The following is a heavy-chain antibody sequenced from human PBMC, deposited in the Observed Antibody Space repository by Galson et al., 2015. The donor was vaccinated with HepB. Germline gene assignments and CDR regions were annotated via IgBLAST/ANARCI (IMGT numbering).Heavy chain of an antibody. V-gene: IGHV3-33*08. CDR2: IWYDGSNK. CDR3: ARAIRERITMIVVGPVAASGVAV. J-gene: IGHJ6*02. D-gene: IGHD3-22*01. Sequence: SLRLSCAASGFTFSSYGMHWVRQAPGKGLEWVAVIWYDGSNKYYADSVKGRFTISRDHSKNTLYLQMNSLRAEDTAVYYCARAIRERITMIVVGPVAASGVAVGGQGTTVTV. CDR1: GFTFSSYG.